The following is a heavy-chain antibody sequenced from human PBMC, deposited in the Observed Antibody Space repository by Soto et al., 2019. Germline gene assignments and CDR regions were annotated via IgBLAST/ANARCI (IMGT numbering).Heavy chain of an antibody. Sequence: GGSLRLSCAASGFTFDGYAMHWVRQVPGKGLEWVSGINWNSGSIGYGDSVKGRSAISRDNAKNSLHLQMNSLSAEDTAFYYCVKDESINWYSGHFRHWGQGTLVTV. V-gene: IGHV3-9*01. CDR2: INWNSGSI. J-gene: IGHJ1*01. D-gene: IGHD6-13*01. CDR1: GFTFDGYA. CDR3: VKDESINWYSGHFRH.